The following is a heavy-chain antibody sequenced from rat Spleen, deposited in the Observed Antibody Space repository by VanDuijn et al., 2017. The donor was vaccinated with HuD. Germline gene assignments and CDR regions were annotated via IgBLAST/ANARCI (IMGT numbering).Heavy chain of an antibody. CDR2: IRSGGGDT. J-gene: IGHJ2*01. CDR1: GFDFNSYG. D-gene: IGHD1-4*01. Sequence: EVQVVESGGGLVQPKGSLKLSCAASGFDFNSYGMSWVRQAPKKGLEWVASIRSGGGDTYYPDSVKGRFTISRDNAKSTLSLQMDSLRSDDTATYYCARRHYGYTDYFDYWGQGVMVTVSS. CDR3: ARRHYGYTDYFDY. V-gene: IGHV5-25*01.